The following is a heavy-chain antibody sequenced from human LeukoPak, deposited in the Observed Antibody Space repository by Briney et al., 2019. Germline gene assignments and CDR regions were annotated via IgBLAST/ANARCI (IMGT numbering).Heavy chain of an antibody. V-gene: IGHV4-59*01. D-gene: IGHD2/OR15-2a*01. CDR2: MSNTGKT. J-gene: IGHJ6*03. Sequence: SETLSLTCTVSGGSISSYYWTWIRQPPGKGPGWIGLMSNTGKTYYNPSLKSRVTISVDTSKNQFSLRLTSVTAADTAIYYCARENRYYYHMDVWGKGTTVTVSS. CDR1: GGSISSYY. CDR3: ARENRYYYHMDV.